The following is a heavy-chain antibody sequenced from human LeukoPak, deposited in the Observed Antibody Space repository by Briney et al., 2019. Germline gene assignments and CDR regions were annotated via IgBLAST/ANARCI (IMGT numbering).Heavy chain of an antibody. CDR2: ISYSGNI. CDR1: GGSFSGYY. D-gene: IGHD3-16*01. Sequence: PSETLSLTCAVYGGSFSGYYWGWIRQPPGKGLEWIGSISYSGNIYYNPSLKSRVTISVDTSKNQFSLKLSSVTAADTAVYYCARQRRLELPDYWGQGTLVTVSS. CDR3: ARQRRLELPDY. V-gene: IGHV4-39*01. J-gene: IGHJ4*02.